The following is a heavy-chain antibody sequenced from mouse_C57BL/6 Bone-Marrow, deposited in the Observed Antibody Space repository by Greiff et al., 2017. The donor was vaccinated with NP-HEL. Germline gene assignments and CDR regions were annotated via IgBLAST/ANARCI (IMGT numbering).Heavy chain of an antibody. CDR2: ISDGGSYT. Sequence: EVHLVESGGGLVKPGGSLKLSCAASGFTFSSYAMSWVRQTPEKRLEWVATISDGGSYTYYPDNVKGRFTISRDNAKNNLYLQMSHLKSEDTAMYYCARTYYGNYEGNYFDYGGQGTTLTVSS. J-gene: IGHJ2*01. V-gene: IGHV5-4*01. CDR3: ARTYYGNYEGNYFDY. D-gene: IGHD2-10*01. CDR1: GFTFSSYA.